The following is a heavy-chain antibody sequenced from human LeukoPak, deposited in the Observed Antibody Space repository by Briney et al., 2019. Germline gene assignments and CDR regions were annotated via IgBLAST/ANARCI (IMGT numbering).Heavy chain of an antibody. J-gene: IGHJ6*03. CDR1: GGSISSYY. Sequence: PSETLSLTCTVSGGSISSYYWSWIRQPPGKGLEWIGYIYYSGSTNYNPSLKSRVTISVDTSKNQFSLKLSSVTAADTAVYYCARDLAYSSGWYYYYYMDVWGKGTTVTVSS. D-gene: IGHD6-19*01. CDR3: ARDLAYSSGWYYYYYMDV. CDR2: IYYSGST. V-gene: IGHV4-59*12.